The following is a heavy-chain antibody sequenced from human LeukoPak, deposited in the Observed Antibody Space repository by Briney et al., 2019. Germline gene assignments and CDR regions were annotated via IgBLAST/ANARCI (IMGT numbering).Heavy chain of an antibody. CDR1: GGSIRSYY. V-gene: IGHV4-59*01. CDR3: ARDRGFVRFDY. Sequence: SETLSLTCTVSGGSIRSYYWSWIRQPPGKGLEWIGYIYYSGSTNYNPSLKSRVTISVDTSKNQFSLKLSSVTAADTAVYYCARDRGFVRFDYWGQGTLVTVSS. CDR2: IYYSGST. D-gene: IGHD3-10*01. J-gene: IGHJ4*02.